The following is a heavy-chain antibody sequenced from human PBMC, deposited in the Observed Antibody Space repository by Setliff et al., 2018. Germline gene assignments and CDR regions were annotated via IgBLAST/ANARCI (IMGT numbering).Heavy chain of an antibody. CDR2: IDPSGNT. CDR1: GASINSGSYY. D-gene: IGHD3-10*01. V-gene: IGHV4-61*09. J-gene: IGHJ4*02. Sequence: SETLSLTCTVSGASINSGSYYWNWIRQPAGEGLEWIGHIDPSGNTNYHPSLRSRVTISRDTSKNQFSLKLTSVTAADTAVYFCARSLSSGSYWNPRPFYSDSWGQGTLVTVSS. CDR3: ARSLSSGSYWNPRPFYSDS.